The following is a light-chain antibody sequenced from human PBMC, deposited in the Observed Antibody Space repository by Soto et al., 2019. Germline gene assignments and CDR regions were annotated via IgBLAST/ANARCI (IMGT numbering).Light chain of an antibody. CDR3: SSFTTSSTLV. CDR2: EVN. V-gene: IGLV2-14*01. J-gene: IGLJ2*01. Sequence: QSALTQPASVSGSLGQSITISCTGTSSDIGIYNYVSWYQHHPGRAPKLLISEVNSRPSGASNRFSGSKSGNTASLTISGLLADDEADYYCSSFTTSSTLVFGGGTQLTVL. CDR1: SSDIGIYNY.